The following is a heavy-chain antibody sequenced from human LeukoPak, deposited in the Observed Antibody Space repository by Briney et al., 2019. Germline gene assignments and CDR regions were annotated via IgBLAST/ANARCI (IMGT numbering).Heavy chain of an antibody. Sequence: PGGSLRLSCAASEFSVGSNYMTWVRQAPGKGLEWVSLIYSGGSTYYADSVKGRFTISRDNSKNSLYLQMNSLRAEDTAVYYCARVGYFDWLFQANENWFDPWGQGTLVTVSS. V-gene: IGHV3-66*01. D-gene: IGHD3-9*01. J-gene: IGHJ5*02. CDR3: ARVGYFDWLFQANENWFDP. CDR1: EFSVGSNY. CDR2: IYSGGST.